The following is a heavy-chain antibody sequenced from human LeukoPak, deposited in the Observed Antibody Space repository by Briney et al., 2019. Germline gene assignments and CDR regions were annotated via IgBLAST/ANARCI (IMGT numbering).Heavy chain of an antibody. J-gene: IGHJ4*02. CDR2: IISSSSYI. CDR3: ARDPDIVVVPAAIEGFDY. CDR1: GFTFSSYS. V-gene: IGHV3-21*01. D-gene: IGHD2-2*02. Sequence: GGSLRLSCAASGFTFSSYSMNWVRQAPGKGLEWVSSIISSSSYIYYADSVKGRFTISRDNAKNSLYLQMNSLRAEDTAVYYCARDPDIVVVPAAIEGFDYWGQGTLVTVSS.